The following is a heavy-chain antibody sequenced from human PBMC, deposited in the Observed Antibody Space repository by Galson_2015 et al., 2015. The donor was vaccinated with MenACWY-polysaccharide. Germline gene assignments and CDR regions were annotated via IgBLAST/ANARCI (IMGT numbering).Heavy chain of an antibody. CDR2: IWYDGSNK. CDR3: AKGREQLVRFCAFDI. V-gene: IGHV3-33*06. J-gene: IGHJ3*02. CDR1: GFTFSSYG. Sequence: SLRLSCAASGFTFSSYGMHWVRQAPGKGLEWVAVIWYDGSNKYYADSVKGRFTISRDNSKNTLYLQMNSLRAEDTAVYYCAKGREQLVRFCAFDIWGQGTMVTVSS. D-gene: IGHD6-6*01.